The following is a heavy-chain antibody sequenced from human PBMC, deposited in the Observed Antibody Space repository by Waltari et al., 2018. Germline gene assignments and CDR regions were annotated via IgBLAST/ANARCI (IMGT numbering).Heavy chain of an antibody. CDR1: GFTVSNNY. V-gene: IGHV3-53*01. CDR3: ARFSHKDY. J-gene: IGHJ4*02. Sequence: VQLVESGGGLIQPGGSLSLSCAASGFTVSNNYMGWVRQAPGKGLEWVSVIYRGGNAYYADSVKGRFTISRDNSKNTVYLQMNSLRAEDTALYYCARFSHKDYWGQGILVTVSS. CDR2: IYRGGNA.